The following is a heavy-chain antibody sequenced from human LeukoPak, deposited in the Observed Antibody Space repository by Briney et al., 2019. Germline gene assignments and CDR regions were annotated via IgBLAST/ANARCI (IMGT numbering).Heavy chain of an antibody. J-gene: IGHJ5*02. D-gene: IGHD6-13*01. V-gene: IGHV1-46*01. CDR2: INPSGGST. Sequence: ASVKVSCKASGYTFTSYYMHWVRQAPGQGLEWMGIINPSGGSTSYAQKFQGRVTMTRDMSTSTVYMELSSLRSEDTAVYYCARDLGAVAGQFWFDPWGQGTLVTVSS. CDR3: ARDLGAVAGQFWFDP. CDR1: GYTFTSYY.